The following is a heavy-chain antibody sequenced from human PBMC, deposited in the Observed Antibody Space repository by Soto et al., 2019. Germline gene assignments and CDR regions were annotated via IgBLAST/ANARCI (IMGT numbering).Heavy chain of an antibody. CDR2: INHSGST. CDR3: ARKFGAFDI. Sequence: QVQIQQWGAGLLKASETLSLTCAVYGGSFSGYYWSWIRQPPGKGLEWIGEINHSGSTNYNPSLKSRVTISVDTSKNQFSLKLSSVTAADTAVYYCARKFGAFDIWGQGTMVTVSS. CDR1: GGSFSGYY. D-gene: IGHD3-16*01. V-gene: IGHV4-34*01. J-gene: IGHJ3*02.